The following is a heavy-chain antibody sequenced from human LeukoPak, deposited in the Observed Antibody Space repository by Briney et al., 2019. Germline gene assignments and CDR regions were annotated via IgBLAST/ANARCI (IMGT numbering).Heavy chain of an antibody. V-gene: IGHV1-69*13. J-gene: IGHJ4*02. CDR2: IIPIFGTA. CDR1: GGTCSSYA. Sequence: GASVKVSCKASGGTCSSYAISWVRQAPGQGLEWMGGIIPIFGTANYAQKFQGRVTITADESTSTAYMELSSLRSDDTAVYYCARMDIGATIEVCDYWGQGTLVTGSS. CDR3: ARMDIGATIEVCDY. D-gene: IGHD5-12*01.